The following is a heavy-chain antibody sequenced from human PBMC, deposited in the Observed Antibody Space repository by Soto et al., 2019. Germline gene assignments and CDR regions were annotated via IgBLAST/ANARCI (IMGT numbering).Heavy chain of an antibody. Sequence: GGSLRLSCAASGFTFSSYEMNWVRQAPGKGLEWVLYISSSGSTRYYADSVKGRFTISRDNAKNSLYLQMNSLRAEDTAVYYCARGTYRISGSGSNWFDPWGQGTLVTVSS. D-gene: IGHD2-15*01. CDR3: ARGTYRISGSGSNWFDP. J-gene: IGHJ5*02. CDR2: ISSSGSTR. CDR1: GFTFSSYE. V-gene: IGHV3-48*03.